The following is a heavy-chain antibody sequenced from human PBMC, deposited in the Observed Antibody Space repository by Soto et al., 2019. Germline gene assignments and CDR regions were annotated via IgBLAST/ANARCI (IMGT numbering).Heavy chain of an antibody. CDR2: IKEDGSEK. CDR3: ARDFGGP. D-gene: IGHD1-26*01. Sequence: EVQLAESGGGLVQPGGSLRLSCTASGFTFSSYWMNWVRQAPGKGLEWVGNIKEDGSEKFYVDSVKGRFTISRDNAKNSLYLDMNSLRVEDTAIYFCARDFGGPWGQGTLVTVSS. J-gene: IGHJ5*02. V-gene: IGHV3-7*05. CDR1: GFTFSSYW.